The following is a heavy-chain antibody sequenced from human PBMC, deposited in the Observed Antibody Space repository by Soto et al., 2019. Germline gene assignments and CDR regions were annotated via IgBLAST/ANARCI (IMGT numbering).Heavy chain of an antibody. D-gene: IGHD3-10*01. CDR2: MYHSGTF. CDR3: ARAQFYSGSGDYNNLMFDA. CDR1: GGSIGGVGYS. J-gene: IGHJ5*02. Sequence: SETLSLTCAVSGGSIGGVGYSWSWIRQPPGGGLEWIGYMYHSGTFLKSPSLKTRLTMSLDMSKNQFSLTLNSMTAADTAVYYCARAQFYSGSGDYNNLMFDAWGQGIQVTVSS. V-gene: IGHV4-30-2*01.